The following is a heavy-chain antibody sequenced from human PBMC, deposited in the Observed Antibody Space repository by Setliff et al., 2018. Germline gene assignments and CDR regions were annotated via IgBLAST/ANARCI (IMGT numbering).Heavy chain of an antibody. CDR2: IYYSGST. CDR3: ARLSSSGGFYDYYYGMDV. D-gene: IGHD6-6*01. Sequence: SETLSLTCAVSGYSISSGYNWGWIRQPPGKGLEWIGSIYYSGSTYYNPSLKSRVTISVDTSKNQFSLKLSSVTAADTAVYYCARLSSSGGFYDYYYGMDVWGQGTTVTVSS. CDR1: GYSISSGYN. V-gene: IGHV4-38-2*01. J-gene: IGHJ6*02.